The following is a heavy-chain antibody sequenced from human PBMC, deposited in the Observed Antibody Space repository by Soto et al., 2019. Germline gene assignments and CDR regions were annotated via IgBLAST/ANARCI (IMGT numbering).Heavy chain of an antibody. D-gene: IGHD3-22*01. Sequence: EVQLVESGGGLIQPGGSLRLSCAASGFTFSSNDMNWVRQAPGKGLEWVSLIYSGGGTNYADSVKGRITISRDNSKNTLYLQMGSLPGEDTSVYCYAARPLLPGAPWGQGTVVTVSS. CDR2: IYSGGGT. V-gene: IGHV3-53*01. J-gene: IGHJ3*01. CDR3: AARPLLPGAP. CDR1: GFTFSSND.